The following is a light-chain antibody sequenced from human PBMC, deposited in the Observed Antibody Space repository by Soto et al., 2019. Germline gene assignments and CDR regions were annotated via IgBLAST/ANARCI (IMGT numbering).Light chain of an antibody. CDR3: QQRSMYT. CDR1: QSISSY. J-gene: IGKJ2*01. V-gene: IGKV3-11*01. CDR2: DAS. Sequence: EIVLTQSPATLSLSPGERATLSCRASQSISSYLAWYQQRPGQAPRLLIYDASNRATGIPVRFSGSGSGTDFTLTINSLEPEDFAVYYCQQRSMYTSGQGTKLEFK.